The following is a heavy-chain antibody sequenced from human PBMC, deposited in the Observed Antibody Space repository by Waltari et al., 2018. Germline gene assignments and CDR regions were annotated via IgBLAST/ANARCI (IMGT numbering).Heavy chain of an antibody. D-gene: IGHD5-12*01. J-gene: IGHJ4*02. CDR2: INHSGST. V-gene: IGHV4-34*01. CDR1: GGSFSGYY. Sequence: QVQLQQWGAGLLKPSETLSLTCAVYGGSFSGYYWSLIRQPPGKGLEWIGEINHSGSTNYNPSLKSRVTISVDTSKNQFSLKLSSVTAADTAVYYCARGRWLRYYFDYWGQGTLVTVSS. CDR3: ARGRWLRYYFDY.